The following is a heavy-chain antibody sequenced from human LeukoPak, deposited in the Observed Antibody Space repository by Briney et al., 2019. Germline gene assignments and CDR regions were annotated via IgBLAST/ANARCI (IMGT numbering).Heavy chain of an antibody. Sequence: GGSLRLSCAASGFTFSDHYMHWVRQAPGKGLEWVGRIRNIANSYTTEFAASVKGRFTISRDDAKNSLYLQMNSPKSEDTAVYYCARDYYDSSGYLGYWGQGTRVTVSS. J-gene: IGHJ4*02. CDR1: GFTFSDHY. CDR3: ARDYYDSSGYLGY. V-gene: IGHV3-72*01. CDR2: IRNIANSYTT. D-gene: IGHD3-22*01.